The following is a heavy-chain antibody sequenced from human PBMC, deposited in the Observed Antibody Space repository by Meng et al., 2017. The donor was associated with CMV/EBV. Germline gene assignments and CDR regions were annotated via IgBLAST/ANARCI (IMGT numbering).Heavy chain of an antibody. CDR2: TNNSRSS. V-gene: IGHV4-34*01. Sequence: QVQQQQGGAELLKPSETLSLTCAGYGGSFSGYYWSWLRQPPGQGREWIGETNNSRSSNYNPSLKSRVTISEDTSKNQFSLKLSSVTAADTAVYYCASSLTYPDYWGQGTLVTVSS. D-gene: IGHD2-15*01. CDR1: GGSFSGYY. CDR3: ASSLTYPDY. J-gene: IGHJ4*02.